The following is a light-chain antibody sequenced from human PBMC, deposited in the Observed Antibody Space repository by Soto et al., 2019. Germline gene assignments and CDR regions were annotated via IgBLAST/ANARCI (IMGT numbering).Light chain of an antibody. V-gene: IGKV1-5*03. CDR1: QTISSW. Sequence: IQVNQSPSGIAGTVGDRVTITCLASQTISSWLAWYQQKPGKAPKLLIYKASTLKSGVPSRFSGSGSGTEFTLTISSLQPDDFATYYCQPYNSYSEAFGQGTKVDIK. J-gene: IGKJ1*01. CDR2: KAS. CDR3: QPYNSYSEA.